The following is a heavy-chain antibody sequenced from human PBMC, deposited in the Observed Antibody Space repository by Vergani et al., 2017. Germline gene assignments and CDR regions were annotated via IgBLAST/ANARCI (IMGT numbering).Heavy chain of an antibody. J-gene: IGHJ4*02. D-gene: IGHD2-21*01. V-gene: IGHV4-39*07. CDR2: IYYSGST. CDR1: GGSISSSSYY. Sequence: QLQLQESGPGLVKPSETLSLTCTVSGGSISSSSYYWGWIRQPPGKGLEWIGSIYYSGSTNYNPSLKSRVTISVDTSKNQFSLKLSSVTAADTAVYYCARLGGDSDFDYWGQGTLVTVSS. CDR3: ARLGGDSDFDY.